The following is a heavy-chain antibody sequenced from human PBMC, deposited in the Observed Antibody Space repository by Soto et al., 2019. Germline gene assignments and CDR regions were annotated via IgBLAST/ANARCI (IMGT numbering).Heavy chain of an antibody. Sequence: QVQLVESGGGVVQPGRSLRLSCAASGFTFSSYGMHWVRQAPGKGLEWVAVIWYDGSNKYYADSVKGRFTISRDNSKNTLYLQMNSLRAEDTAVYYCARQGLVPAATGAGYYYYGMDVWGQGTTVTVSS. V-gene: IGHV3-33*01. CDR1: GFTFSSYG. CDR3: ARQGLVPAATGAGYYYYGMDV. D-gene: IGHD2-2*01. J-gene: IGHJ6*02. CDR2: IWYDGSNK.